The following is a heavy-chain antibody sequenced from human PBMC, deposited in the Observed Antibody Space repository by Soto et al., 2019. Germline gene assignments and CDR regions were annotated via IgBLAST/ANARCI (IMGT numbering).Heavy chain of an antibody. CDR3: TTTWPFGGVIVIPGVDY. Sequence: GGSLRLSCAASGFTFSNAWMSWVRQAPGKGLEWVGRIKSKTDGGTTDYAAPVKGRFTISRDDSKNTLYLQMNSLKTEVTAVYYCTTTWPFGGVIVIPGVDYWGQGTLVTVSS. CDR1: GFTFSNAW. V-gene: IGHV3-15*01. CDR2: IKSKTDGGTT. D-gene: IGHD3-16*02. J-gene: IGHJ4*02.